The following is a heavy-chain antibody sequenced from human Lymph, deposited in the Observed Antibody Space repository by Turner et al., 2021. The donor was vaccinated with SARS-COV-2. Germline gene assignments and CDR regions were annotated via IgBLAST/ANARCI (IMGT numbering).Heavy chain of an antibody. CDR3: ARECAVGATYGFDY. Sequence: QVQLVESGRGVVQPGRSLRLPCAASGFTFTSYGSHWVRQAPGKGLEWVAVIWYDGSNKYYADSGKGRFTISKDNSKNTLYLQMNSLRAEDTVVYYCARECAVGATYGFDYWGQGTLVTVSS. V-gene: IGHV3-33*01. D-gene: IGHD1-26*01. J-gene: IGHJ4*02. CDR2: IWYDGSNK. CDR1: GFTFTSYG.